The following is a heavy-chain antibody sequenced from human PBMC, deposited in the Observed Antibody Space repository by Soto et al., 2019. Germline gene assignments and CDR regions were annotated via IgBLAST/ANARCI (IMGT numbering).Heavy chain of an antibody. V-gene: IGHV3-23*01. Sequence: EMQLLESGGGLVQPGGSLRLSCAASGFTFSSFAMSWVRQAPGKGLDWVSAISGSGGSTYSADSVKGRFTISRDNSKNTLYLQMSSLRAEDTAVYYCVRGGNPYHYATSGPGTFDKWGQGTLVSVSS. J-gene: IGHJ4*02. CDR1: GFTFSSFA. CDR2: ISGSGGST. CDR3: VRGGNPYHYATSGPGTFDK. D-gene: IGHD1-26*01.